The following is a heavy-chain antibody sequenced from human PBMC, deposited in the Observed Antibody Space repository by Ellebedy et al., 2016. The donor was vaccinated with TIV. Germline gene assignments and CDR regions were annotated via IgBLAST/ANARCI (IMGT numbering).Heavy chain of an antibody. CDR1: GFTFSSYA. J-gene: IGHJ6*02. CDR2: ISGSGDRT. CDR3: ATERRNYYNGMDV. Sequence: PGGSLRLSCAASGFTFSSYAMTWVRQDPGKGLEWVSSISGSGDRTYYTDPVKGRFTISRDNSENTLYLQMNSLRAEDTGVYYCATERRNYYNGMDVWGQGTTVTVSS. V-gene: IGHV3-23*01. D-gene: IGHD2/OR15-2a*01.